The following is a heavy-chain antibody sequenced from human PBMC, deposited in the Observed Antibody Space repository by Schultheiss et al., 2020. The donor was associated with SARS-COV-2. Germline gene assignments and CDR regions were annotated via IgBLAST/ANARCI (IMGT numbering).Heavy chain of an antibody. CDR3: ARQHCSSTSCYLGGNWFDP. J-gene: IGHJ5*02. D-gene: IGHD2-2*01. Sequence: LRLSCAVSGGSISSGGYSWSWIRQPPGKGLEWIGYIYHSGSTYYNPSLKSRVTISVDTSKNQFSLKLSSVTAADTAVYYCARQHCSSTSCYLGGNWFDPWGQGTLVTVSS. CDR1: GGSISSGGYS. V-gene: IGHV4-30-2*03. CDR2: IYHSGST.